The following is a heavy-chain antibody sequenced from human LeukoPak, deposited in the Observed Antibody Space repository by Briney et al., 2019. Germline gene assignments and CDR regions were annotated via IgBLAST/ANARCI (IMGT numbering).Heavy chain of an antibody. CDR3: ARDYGGSSPFDY. CDR2: IKRDASEK. Sequence: GGSLRLSCAASEFTFSSYSMIWVRQAPGKGLEWVAGIKRDASEKYYVDSVKGRFTISRDNAKNSLYLHMNSLRAEDTAVYYCARDYGGSSPFDYWGQGTLVTVSS. CDR1: EFTFSSYS. D-gene: IGHD4-23*01. J-gene: IGHJ4*02. V-gene: IGHV3-7*01.